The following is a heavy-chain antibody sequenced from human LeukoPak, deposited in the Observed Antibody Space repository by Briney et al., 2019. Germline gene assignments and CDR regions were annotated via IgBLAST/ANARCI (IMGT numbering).Heavy chain of an antibody. CDR2: ISYDGSNK. CDR3: AKVVGDGTYYYYGADV. D-gene: IGHD3-16*01. J-gene: IGHJ6*02. V-gene: IGHV3-30*18. Sequence: GGSLRLSCAASGFTFSNYGMHWVRQAPGKGLEGVAVISYDGSNKYYGDSVKGRFTISRDNSKNTLNLQMNSLRAEDTAVYYCAKVVGDGTYYYYGADVWGQGTTVTVSS. CDR1: GFTFSNYG.